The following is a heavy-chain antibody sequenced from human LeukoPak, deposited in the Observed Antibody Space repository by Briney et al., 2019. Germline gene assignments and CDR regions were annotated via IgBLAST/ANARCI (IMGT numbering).Heavy chain of an antibody. CDR3: ATGLWFGKYLDV. J-gene: IGHJ6*04. CDR1: GYTFTSYG. V-gene: IGHV1-18*01. CDR2: ISAYNGNT. Sequence: ASVKVSCKASGYTFTSYGISWVRQAPGQGLEWMGWISAYNGNTNYAQKFQGRVTMTRDTSISTAYMELSSLRSEDTAVYYCATGLWFGKYLDVWGKGTTVTISS. D-gene: IGHD3-10*01.